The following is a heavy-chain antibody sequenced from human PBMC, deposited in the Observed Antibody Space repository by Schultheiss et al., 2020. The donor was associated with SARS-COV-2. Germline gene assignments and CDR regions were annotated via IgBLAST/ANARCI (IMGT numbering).Heavy chain of an antibody. CDR3: ARDGGDTGFDYDL. Sequence: GGSLRLSCAASGFTFSSYAMSWVRQAPGKGLEWLSFITSSGGYATYADSVKGRFTMSRDNAQNSLYLQMNSLGAEDTAVYYCARDGGDTGFDYDLWGQGSLVTVSS. CDR1: GFTFSSYA. J-gene: IGHJ4*02. CDR2: ITSSGGYA. D-gene: IGHD5-12*01. V-gene: IGHV3-21*01.